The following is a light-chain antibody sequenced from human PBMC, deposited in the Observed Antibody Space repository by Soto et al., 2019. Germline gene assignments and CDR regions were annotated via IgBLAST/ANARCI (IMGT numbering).Light chain of an antibody. V-gene: IGKV3-11*01. CDR2: DAS. CDR1: QSLVHSNGYNY. J-gene: IGKJ4*01. Sequence: DIVMTQTPLSLPVTPGEPASISCRSSQSLVHSNGYNYLAWYQQKPGQAPRLLIYDASNRATGIPARFSGSGSGTDFTLTISSLEPEDFAVYYCQQRSNWPPTFGGGTKVDIK. CDR3: QQRSNWPPT.